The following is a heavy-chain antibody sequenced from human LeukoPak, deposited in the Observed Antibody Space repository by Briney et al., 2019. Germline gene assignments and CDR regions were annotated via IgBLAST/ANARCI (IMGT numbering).Heavy chain of an antibody. D-gene: IGHD5-24*01. CDR2: ISTSSSYI. CDR3: ARGRDGYTLIDAFDI. Sequence: GGSLRLSGAASGFTFNTYSMNWVRQAPGKGPEWVSSISTSSSYIYYADSVKGRYTISRDNAKNSLYLQMNSLRAEDTAVYYCARGRDGYTLIDAFDIWGQGTMVTVSS. CDR1: GFTFNTYS. V-gene: IGHV3-21*01. J-gene: IGHJ3*02.